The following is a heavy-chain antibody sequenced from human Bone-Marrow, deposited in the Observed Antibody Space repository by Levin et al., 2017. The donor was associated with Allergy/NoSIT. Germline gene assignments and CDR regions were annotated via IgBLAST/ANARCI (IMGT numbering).Heavy chain of an antibody. Sequence: SQTLSLTCSVSGASITSGDHYWSWIRQSPGKGQEWIGYIYYSGSTYYNPSLMTRITISLDPSKNHFSLKLRSVTVADTAVYYCASLSYYYGAGTHPDEDYWGQGALVIVSS. CDR2: IYYSGST. J-gene: IGHJ4*02. D-gene: IGHD3-10*01. CDR1: GASITSGDHY. V-gene: IGHV4-30-4*01. CDR3: ASLSYYYGAGTHPDEDY.